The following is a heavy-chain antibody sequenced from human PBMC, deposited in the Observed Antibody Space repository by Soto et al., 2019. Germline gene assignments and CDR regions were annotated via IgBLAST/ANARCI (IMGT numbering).Heavy chain of an antibody. CDR1: GFTFSSYS. J-gene: IGHJ3*02. CDR2: ISSSSSYI. V-gene: IGHV3-21*01. D-gene: IGHD2-8*01. CDR3: ARDHSVSVYAPIRDAFDI. Sequence: GGSLRLSCAASGFTFSSYSMNWVRQAPGKGLEWVSSISSSSSYIYYADSVKGRFTISRDNAKNSLYLQMNSLRAEDTAVYYCARDHSVSVYAPIRDAFDIWGQGTMVTVSS.